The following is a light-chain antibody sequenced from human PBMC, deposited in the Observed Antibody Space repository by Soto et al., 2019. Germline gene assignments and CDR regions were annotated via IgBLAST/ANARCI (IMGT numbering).Light chain of an antibody. J-gene: IGKJ1*01. CDR3: QQYNGYSRT. Sequence: DIQMTQSPSTLSASVGDRVTITCRASQSIGDSLAWYQQKPGKAPYLLISDVSSLERGVPSRFSGSGSGTEFTLTISNMQPDDFATFCCQQYNGYSRTFGQGTKVDIK. CDR2: DVS. V-gene: IGKV1-5*01. CDR1: QSIGDS.